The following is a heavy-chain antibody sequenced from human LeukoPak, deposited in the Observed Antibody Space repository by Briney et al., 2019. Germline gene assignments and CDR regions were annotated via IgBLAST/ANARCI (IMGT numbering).Heavy chain of an antibody. J-gene: IGHJ5*02. Sequence: GGSLRLSCAASGFTFSSYEMNWVRQAPGKGLEWVSYISSSGSTIYYADSVKGRFTISRDNAKNSLYLQMNSLRAEDTAVYYCARADPRGNMPGYSYGWMQFDPWGQGTLVTVSS. D-gene: IGHD5-18*01. V-gene: IGHV3-48*03. CDR2: ISSSGSTI. CDR3: ARADPRGNMPGYSYGWMQFDP. CDR1: GFTFSSYE.